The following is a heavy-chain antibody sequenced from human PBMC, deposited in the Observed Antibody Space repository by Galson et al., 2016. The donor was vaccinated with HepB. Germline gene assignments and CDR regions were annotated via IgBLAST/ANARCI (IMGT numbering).Heavy chain of an antibody. CDR3: ARGRYCGGGTCSQSFNNWFDP. J-gene: IGHJ5*02. CDR1: GYTFNGYA. Sequence: SVKVSCKASGYTFNGYALNWVRQAPGQGLEWMGWIHTNTGNPTYAQGFTGRFVFSLDTSVSTAYLQISSLKAEDTAIYYCARGRYCGGGTCSQSFNNWFDPWGQGTLVTVSS. D-gene: IGHD2-15*01. CDR2: IHTNTGNP. V-gene: IGHV7-4-1*02.